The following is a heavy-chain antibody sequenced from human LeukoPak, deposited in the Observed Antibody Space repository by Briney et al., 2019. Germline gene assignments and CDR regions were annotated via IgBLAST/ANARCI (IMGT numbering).Heavy chain of an antibody. CDR3: AHEDYNDFNTFDF. CDR2: VYHTGNT. CDR1: GDSIRSTTNY. D-gene: IGHD3-22*01. V-gene: IGHV4-39*01. J-gene: IGHJ4*02. Sequence: SETLSLTCTVSGDSIRSTTNYWGWIRQPPGKGLERIGSVYHTGNTYYNSSLQSRVTLSVDPSKNQFSLKLTSVTAADTAVYYCAHEDYNDFNTFDFWGQGTLVTVSS.